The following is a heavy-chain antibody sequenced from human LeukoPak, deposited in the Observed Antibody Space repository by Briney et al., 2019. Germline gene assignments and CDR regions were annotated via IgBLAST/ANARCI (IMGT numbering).Heavy chain of an antibody. Sequence: SETLSLTCTVSGGSISSYYWSWIRQPPGKGLEWIGYIYYSGSTNYNLSLKSRVTISVDTSKNQFSLKLSSVTAADTAVYYCARDRYGDYPDAFDIWGQGTMVTVSS. J-gene: IGHJ3*02. CDR3: ARDRYGDYPDAFDI. CDR1: GGSISSYY. CDR2: IYYSGST. V-gene: IGHV4-59*01. D-gene: IGHD4-17*01.